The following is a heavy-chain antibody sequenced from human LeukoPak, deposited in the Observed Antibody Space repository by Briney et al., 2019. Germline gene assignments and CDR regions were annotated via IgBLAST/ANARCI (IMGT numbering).Heavy chain of an antibody. CDR3: ARHGASGSYYYYYGMDV. CDR1: GYIFTSYW. J-gene: IGHJ6*02. Sequence: GESLKISCKGSGYIFTSYWICWVRQLRGKGLEWMGIIYPGDSDTRYSPSFQGQVTISADKSISTAYLQWSSLKASDTAMYYCARHGASGSYYYYYGMDVWGQGTTVTVSS. D-gene: IGHD1-26*01. CDR2: IYPGDSDT. V-gene: IGHV5-51*01.